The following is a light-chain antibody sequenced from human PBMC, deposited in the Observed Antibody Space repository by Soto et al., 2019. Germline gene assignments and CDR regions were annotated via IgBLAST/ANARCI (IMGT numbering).Light chain of an antibody. CDR3: QQYNNWPSPALT. J-gene: IGKJ4*01. V-gene: IGKV3-15*01. CDR2: GAS. CDR1: QSVSSN. Sequence: EIVMTQSPATLSVSPGERATLSCRASQSVSSNLAWYQQKPGQAPRLLIYGASTRATGIPARFSGSGSGTEFTLTISSLQSEDFAVYYCQQYNNWPSPALTCGGGTKVEIK.